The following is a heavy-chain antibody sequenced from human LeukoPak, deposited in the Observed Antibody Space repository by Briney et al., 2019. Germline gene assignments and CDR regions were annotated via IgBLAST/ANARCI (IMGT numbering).Heavy chain of an antibody. CDR2: IFSNDEK. CDR3: ARIHSYYYDASGSYFASYFDF. D-gene: IGHD3-22*01. J-gene: IGHJ2*01. Sequence: SGPVLVKPTETLTLTCTVSGFSLSTPRMGVSWIRQPPGKALEWVAHIFSNDEKSYNTSLKSRLALSRDTSKGRVVLTITNMDPVDTGTYYCARIHSYYYDASGSYFASYFDFWGRGTLVSVSS. V-gene: IGHV2-26*01. CDR1: GFSLSTPRMG.